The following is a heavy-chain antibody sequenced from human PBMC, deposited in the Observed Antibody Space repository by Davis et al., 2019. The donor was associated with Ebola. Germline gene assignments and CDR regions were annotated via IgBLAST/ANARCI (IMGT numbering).Heavy chain of an antibody. V-gene: IGHV1-8*01. CDR3: ARVGTTVTTIDY. D-gene: IGHD4-17*01. CDR2: MNPNSGNK. Sequence: ASVKVSCKASGYTFTSYDINWVRQATGQGLEWMGWMNPNSGNKGYAQKFQGRVTMTTDTSTSTAYMELRSLRSDDTAVYYCARVGTTVTTIDYWGQGTLVTVSS. J-gene: IGHJ4*02. CDR1: GYTFTSYD.